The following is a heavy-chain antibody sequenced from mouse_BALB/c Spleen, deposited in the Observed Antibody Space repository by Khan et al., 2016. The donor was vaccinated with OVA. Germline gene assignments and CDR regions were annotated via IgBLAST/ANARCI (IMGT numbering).Heavy chain of an antibody. CDR2: INTYTGEP. Sequence: QIQLVQSGPELKKPGETVKISCKASGYTFTNYGMNWVKQAPGKGLKWMGWINTYTGEPTYADDFKGRFAFSLETSANTAYLQINNLKNEDTATYFGARSASYWFFDVWGEGTTVTVSS. CDR3: ARSASYWFFDV. V-gene: IGHV9-3-1*01. CDR1: GYTFTNYG. J-gene: IGHJ1*01. D-gene: IGHD6-1*01.